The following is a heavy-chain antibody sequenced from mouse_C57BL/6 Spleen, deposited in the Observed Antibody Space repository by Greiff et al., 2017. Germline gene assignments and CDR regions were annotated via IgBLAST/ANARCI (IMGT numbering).Heavy chain of an antibody. J-gene: IGHJ4*01. Sequence: VHLVESGPGLVAPSQSLSITCTVSGFSLTSYAISWVRQPPGKGLEWLGVIWTGGGTNYNSALKSRLSISKDNSKSQVFLKMNSLQTDDTARYYCARTDYDGYYYAMDYWGQGTSVTVSS. V-gene: IGHV2-9-1*01. CDR2: IWTGGGT. D-gene: IGHD2-4*01. CDR3: ARTDYDGYYYAMDY. CDR1: GFSLTSYA.